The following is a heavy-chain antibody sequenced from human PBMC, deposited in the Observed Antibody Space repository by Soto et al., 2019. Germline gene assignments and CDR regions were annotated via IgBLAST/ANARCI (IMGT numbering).Heavy chain of an antibody. CDR2: IYYSGST. J-gene: IGHJ4*02. Sequence: QVQLQESGPGLVKPSQTLSLTCTVSGGSISSGGYWRWIRQHPGKGLEWIGYIYYSGSTYYNPSLKSRVTISVDTSKNPFSLKLRSLTGAGTAVYDCARAPGDYFDYGGQGTLVTVSS. V-gene: IGHV4-31*03. CDR1: GGSISSGGY. CDR3: ARAPGDYFDY.